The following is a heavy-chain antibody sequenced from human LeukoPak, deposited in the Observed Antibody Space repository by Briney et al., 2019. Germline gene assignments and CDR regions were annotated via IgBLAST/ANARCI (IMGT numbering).Heavy chain of an antibody. CDR2: ISAYNGNT. J-gene: IGHJ4*02. D-gene: IGHD3-22*01. CDR3: ARDQGTYYYDSSGYSFDY. V-gene: IGHV1-18*01. Sequence: ASVTVSCKASGYTFTSYGISWVRQAPGQGLEWMGWISAYNGNTNYAQKLQGRVTMTTDTSTSTAYMELRSLRSDDTAVYYCARDQGTYYYDSSGYSFDYWGQGTLVTVSS. CDR1: GYTFTSYG.